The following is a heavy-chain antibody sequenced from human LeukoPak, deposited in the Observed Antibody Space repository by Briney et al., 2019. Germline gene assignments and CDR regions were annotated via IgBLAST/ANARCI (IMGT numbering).Heavy chain of an antibody. CDR2: IYYSGST. J-gene: IGHJ4*02. CDR3: ARLSGDWGFFDY. D-gene: IGHD2-21*02. V-gene: IGHV4-59*12. Sequence: SETLSLTCTVSGGSISSYYWSWIRQPPGKGLKWIGYIYYSGSTNYNPSLKSRVTISVDTSKNQLSLKLSSVTAADTAVYYCARLSGDWGFFDYWGQGTLVTVSS. CDR1: GGSISSYY.